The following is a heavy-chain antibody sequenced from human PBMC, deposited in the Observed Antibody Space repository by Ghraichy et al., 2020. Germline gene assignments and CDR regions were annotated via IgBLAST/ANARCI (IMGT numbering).Heavy chain of an antibody. CDR3: ARARDDYPHYYFDY. V-gene: IGHV4-30-4*01. CDR2: TGSA. J-gene: IGHJ4*02. Sequence: SETLSLTCSVSGDSVNGGDHFWTWIRQPPGKGLEWLGYTGSAYSNPSLKGRLTISVDTSNNQFSLNLRSVTAADTAVYFCARARDDYPHYYFDYRGQGVLVTVAS. CDR1: GDSVNGGDHF. D-gene: IGHD5-24*01.